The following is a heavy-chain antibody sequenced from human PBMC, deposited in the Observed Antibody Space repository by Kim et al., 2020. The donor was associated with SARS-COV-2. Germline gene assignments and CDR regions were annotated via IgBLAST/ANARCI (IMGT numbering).Heavy chain of an antibody. CDR1: GFTFSSYW. V-gene: IGHV3-7*03. D-gene: IGHD3-22*01. CDR3: ARDAPFRGYYGTA. J-gene: IGHJ5*02. CDR2: IKQDGSEK. Sequence: GGSLRLSCAASGFTFSSYWMSWVRQAPGKGLEWVANIKQDGSEKYYVDSVKGRFTISRDNAKNSLYLQMNSLRAEDTAVYYCARDAPFRGYYGTAWGQGTLVTVSS.